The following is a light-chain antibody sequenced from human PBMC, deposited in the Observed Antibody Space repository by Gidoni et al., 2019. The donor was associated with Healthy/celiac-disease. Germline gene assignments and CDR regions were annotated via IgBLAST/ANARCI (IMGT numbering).Light chain of an antibody. CDR2: DAS. CDR3: QQRSNWPPLT. Sequence: EIVLTQSPAPLSLSPGERATLSCRASQSVSSYLACYQQKTGQAPRLLIYDASNRATGIPARLSGSGAWTDFTLTISSLEAEDFAVYYCQQRSNWPPLTFGGGTKVEIK. V-gene: IGKV3-11*01. J-gene: IGKJ4*01. CDR1: QSVSSY.